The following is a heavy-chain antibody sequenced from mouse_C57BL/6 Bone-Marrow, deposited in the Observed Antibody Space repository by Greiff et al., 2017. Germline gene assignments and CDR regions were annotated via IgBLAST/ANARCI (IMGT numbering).Heavy chain of an antibody. Sequence: QVQLKQSGAELVKPGASVKLSCKASGYTFTEYTIHWVKQRSGQGLEWIGWFYPGSGSIKYNEKFKDKATLTADKSSSTVYMELSRLTSEDSAVYFCARHAFYYYGSSHHWYFDVWGTGTTVTVSS. CDR1: GYTFTEYT. D-gene: IGHD1-1*01. CDR3: ARHAFYYYGSSHHWYFDV. CDR2: FYPGSGSI. V-gene: IGHV1-62-2*01. J-gene: IGHJ1*03.